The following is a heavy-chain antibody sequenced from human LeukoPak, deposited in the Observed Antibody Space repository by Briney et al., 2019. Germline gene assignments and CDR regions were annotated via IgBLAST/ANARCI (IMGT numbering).Heavy chain of an antibody. CDR2: IKQDGSEK. CDR3: AGNYYDSSGYYLDY. D-gene: IGHD3-22*01. CDR1: GFTFSSYW. V-gene: IGHV3-7*03. Sequence: GGSLRLSCAASGFTFSSYWMSWVRQAPGKGLEWVANIKQDGSEKYYVDSVKGRFTISRDNAKNSLYLQMNSLRAEDTAVYYCAGNYYDSSGYYLDYWGQGTLVTVSS. J-gene: IGHJ4*02.